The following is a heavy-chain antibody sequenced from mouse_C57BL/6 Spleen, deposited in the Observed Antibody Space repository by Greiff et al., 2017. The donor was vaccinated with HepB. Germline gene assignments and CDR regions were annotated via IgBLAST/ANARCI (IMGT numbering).Heavy chain of an antibody. CDR2: IWSGGST. Sequence: VQLQQSGPGLVQPSQSLSITCTVSGFSLTSYGVHWVRQSPGKGLEWLGVIWSGGSTDYNAAFISRLSISKDNSKSQVFFKMNSLQADDTAIYYCARFYYGYDYFDYWGQGTTLTVSS. CDR3: ARFYYGYDYFDY. J-gene: IGHJ2*01. D-gene: IGHD2-2*01. CDR1: GFSLTSYG. V-gene: IGHV2-2*01.